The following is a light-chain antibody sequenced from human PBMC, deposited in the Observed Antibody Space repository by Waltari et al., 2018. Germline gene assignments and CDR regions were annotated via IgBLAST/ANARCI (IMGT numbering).Light chain of an antibody. Sequence: IPITPSPSSLSASLLDRVTITCWASEGISSSLNWYQQKSGKAPNLLIYAASNWQSGVPSRFSGRGSGTDFTLIISSLQPEDFATYYCQQTYSTSWTFGQGTKVEIK. V-gene: IGKV1-39*01. CDR3: QQTYSTSWT. CDR2: AAS. J-gene: IGKJ1*01. CDR1: EGISSS.